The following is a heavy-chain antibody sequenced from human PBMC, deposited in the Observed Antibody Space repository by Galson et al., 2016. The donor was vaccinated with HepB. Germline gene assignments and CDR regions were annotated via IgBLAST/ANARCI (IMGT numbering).Heavy chain of an antibody. CDR3: AGPHRRSAFPFDP. CDR2: ITDGGGTT. Sequence: SLRLSCAASGFDFSGYAMSWVRQAPGKGLEWVSAITDGGGTTHYADSVKGRFTLSRDNSKNTVYLQMTNLRPDDTAVYYCAGPHRRSAFPFDPWGHGTLVTVSS. CDR1: GFDFSGYA. V-gene: IGHV3-23*01. D-gene: IGHD2-15*01. J-gene: IGHJ5*02.